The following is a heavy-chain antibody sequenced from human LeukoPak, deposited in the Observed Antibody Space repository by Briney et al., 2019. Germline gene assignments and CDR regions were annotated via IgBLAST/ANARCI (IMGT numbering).Heavy chain of an antibody. V-gene: IGHV4-34*01. CDR3: AREWQYQFDY. D-gene: IGHD2-8*01. CDR1: GGSFSGYY. J-gene: IGHJ4*02. Sequence: SETLSLTCAVYGGSFSGYYWAWIRQPPGEGLEWIGSVYHSGITYYTPSLKSRVSIAVDTSKNHFSLKVTSVTAADTAVYYCAREWQYQFDYWGQGSLVTISS. CDR2: VYHSGIT.